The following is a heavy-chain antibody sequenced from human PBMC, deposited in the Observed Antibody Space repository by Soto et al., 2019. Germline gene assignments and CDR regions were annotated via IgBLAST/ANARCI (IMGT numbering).Heavy chain of an antibody. Sequence: GASVKVSCKASGGSLSNYGIIWVRQAPGQGLEWMGAIIPVFGTPNYAQKFQDRVTITADESTTTVYMEVRSLTSEDTAVYYCARGDATKIVVTTYYGMDVWGQGTTVTVSS. CDR3: ARGDATKIVVTTYYGMDV. V-gene: IGHV1-69*13. J-gene: IGHJ6*02. CDR1: GGSLSNYG. CDR2: IIPVFGTP. D-gene: IGHD3-22*01.